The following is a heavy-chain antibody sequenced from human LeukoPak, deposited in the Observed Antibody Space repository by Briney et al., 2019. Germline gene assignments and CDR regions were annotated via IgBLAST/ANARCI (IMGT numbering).Heavy chain of an antibody. J-gene: IGHJ6*02. CDR1: GYTFTSYD. D-gene: IGHD3-10*01. CDR3: ARGRPTYYYGSGSHFVKNGMDV. V-gene: IGHV1-8*01. CDR2: MNPNSGNT. Sequence: ASVKVSCKASGYTFTSYDINWVRQATGQGLEWMGWMNPNSGNTGYAQKFQGRVTMTRNTSISTAHMELSSLRSEDTAVYYCARGRPTYYYGSGSHFVKNGMDVWGQGTTVTVSS.